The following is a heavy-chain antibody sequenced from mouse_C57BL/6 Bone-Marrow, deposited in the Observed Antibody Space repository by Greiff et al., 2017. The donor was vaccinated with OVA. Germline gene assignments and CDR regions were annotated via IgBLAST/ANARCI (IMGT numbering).Heavy chain of an antibody. CDR1: GFTIKDDY. CDR2: IDPENGDT. Sequence: VQLQQSGAELVRPGASVKLSCTASGFTIKDDYMHWVKQRPEQGLEWIGWIDPENGDTEYASKFQGKATITADTSSNTASLQLSSLTSEDAAVYYYTAWDEEAWFAYWGQGTLVTVSA. CDR3: TAWDEEAWFAY. V-gene: IGHV14-4*01. J-gene: IGHJ3*01. D-gene: IGHD4-1*01.